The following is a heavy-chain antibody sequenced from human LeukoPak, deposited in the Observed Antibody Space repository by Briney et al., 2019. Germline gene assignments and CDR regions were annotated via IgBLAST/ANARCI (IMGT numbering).Heavy chain of an antibody. D-gene: IGHD3-22*01. CDR2: ISGSGGGT. J-gene: IGHJ4*02. CDR1: GITLSNYG. CDR3: AKRGVVIRVILVGFHKEAYYFDS. Sequence: AGSLRLSCAVSGITLSNYGMSWVRQVPGKGLEWVAGISGSGGGTNYADSVKGRLTISRDNTKNTLFLQMNNLRAEDTAVYFCAKRGVVIRVILVGFHKEAYYFDSWGEGALVTVSS. V-gene: IGHV3-23*01.